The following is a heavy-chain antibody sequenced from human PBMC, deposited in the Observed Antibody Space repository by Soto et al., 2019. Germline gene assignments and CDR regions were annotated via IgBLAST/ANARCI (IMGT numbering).Heavy chain of an antibody. V-gene: IGHV4-39*01. J-gene: IGHJ4*02. CDR3: GGQGYGAKGYYFEN. CDR1: NGSISSRSSY. Sequence: QLQLQESGSGLVKPSETLSLTCIVSNGSISSRSSYWGWIRQTPGKGLEWIGSIYYIGNTYYNPSLKSRGTISIDTSKTQFSLKMNSVTAADTAVYFCGGQGYGAKGYYFENWRQGALVTVSS. D-gene: IGHD5-12*01. CDR2: IYYIGNT.